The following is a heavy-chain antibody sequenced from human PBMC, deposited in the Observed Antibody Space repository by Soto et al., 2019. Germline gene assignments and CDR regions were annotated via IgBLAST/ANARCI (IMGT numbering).Heavy chain of an antibody. CDR1: GGSISSGGYY. CDR3: ARDHVTTSYCSGGSCYSRYFDY. Sequence: SETLSLTCTVSGGSISSGGYYWSWIRQRPGKGLEWIGYIYYSGSTYYNPSLKSRVTISVDTSKNQFSLKLSSVTAADTAVYYCARDHVTTSYCSGGSCYSRYFDYWGQGTLVTVSS. V-gene: IGHV4-31*03. D-gene: IGHD2-15*01. CDR2: IYYSGST. J-gene: IGHJ4*02.